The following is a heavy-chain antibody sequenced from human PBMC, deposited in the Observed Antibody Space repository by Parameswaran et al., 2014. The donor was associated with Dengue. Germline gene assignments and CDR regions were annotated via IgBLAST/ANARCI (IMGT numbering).Heavy chain of an antibody. D-gene: IGHD6-13*01. V-gene: IGHV5-10-1*01. J-gene: IGHJ6*02. CDR1: GYSFTSYW. CDR3: ARKSAAVAAAGHYYYYGMDV. CDR2: IDPSDSYT. Sequence: RASVKVSCKGSGYSFTSYWISWVRQMPGKGLEWMGRIDPSDSYTNYSPSFQGHVTISADKSISTAYLQWSSLKASDTAMYYCARKSAAVAAAGHYYYYGMDVWGQGTTVTVSS.